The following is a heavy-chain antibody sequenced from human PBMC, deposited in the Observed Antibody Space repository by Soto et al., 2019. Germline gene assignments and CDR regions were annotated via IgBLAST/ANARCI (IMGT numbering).Heavy chain of an antibody. V-gene: IGHV3-30-3*01. J-gene: IGHJ6*02. CDR1: GFTFSSYA. D-gene: IGHD5-12*01. CDR3: ARVWSMATIFSLYYYYGMDV. Sequence: PGGSLRLSCAASGFTFSSYAMHWVRQAPGKGLEWVAVISYDGSNKYYADSVKGRFTISRDNSKNTLYLQMNSLRAEDTAVYYCARVWSMATIFSLYYYYGMDVWGQGTTVTVSS. CDR2: ISYDGSNK.